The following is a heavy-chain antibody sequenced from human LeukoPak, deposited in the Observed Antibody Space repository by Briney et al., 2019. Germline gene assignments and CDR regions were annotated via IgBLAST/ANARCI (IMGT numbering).Heavy chain of an antibody. CDR1: GFTFRNYA. J-gene: IGHJ5*02. CDR3: ARVALEDWFDP. CDR2: ISISGTST. D-gene: IGHD3-3*01. Sequence: TEGSLRLSCAASGFTFRNYAMSWVRQGPGKGLEWVSSISISGTSTYYADSVKGRFTISRDISKSTVFLQMSSLRAEDTAVYYCARVALEDWFDPWGQGTLVTVSS. V-gene: IGHV3-23*01.